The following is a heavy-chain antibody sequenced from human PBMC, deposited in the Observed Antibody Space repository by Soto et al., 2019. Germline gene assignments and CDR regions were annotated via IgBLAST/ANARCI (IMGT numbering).Heavy chain of an antibody. CDR1: GYTFTSYA. V-gene: IGHV1-3*01. CDR2: INAGNGNT. D-gene: IGHD5-18*01. CDR3: ARPSPFVDTAMVLGY. Sequence: ASVKVSCKASGYTFTSYAMHWVRQAPGQRLEWMGWINAGNGNTKYSQKFQGRVTITRDTSASTAYMELSSLRSEDTAVYYCARPSPFVDTAMVLGYWGQGTLVTVSS. J-gene: IGHJ4*02.